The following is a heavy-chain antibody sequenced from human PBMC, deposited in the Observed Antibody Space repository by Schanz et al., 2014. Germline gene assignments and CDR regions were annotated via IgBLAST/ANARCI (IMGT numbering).Heavy chain of an antibody. J-gene: IGHJ6*02. D-gene: IGHD6-13*01. CDR2: ISAYNGNT. V-gene: IGHV1-18*04. CDR1: GYTFTGYY. CDR3: ARDNLVSSSWYNYYGMDV. Sequence: QVQLVQSGAEVKKPGASVKVSCKASGYTFTGYYMHWVRQAPGQGLEWMGWISAYNGNTNYAQKLQGRVTMTTDTSTSTAYMELRSLRSDDTAVYYCARDNLVSSSWYNYYGMDVWGQGATVTVSS.